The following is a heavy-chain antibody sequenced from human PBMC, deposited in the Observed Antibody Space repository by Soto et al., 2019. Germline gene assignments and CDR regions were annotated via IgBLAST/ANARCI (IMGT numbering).Heavy chain of an antibody. Sequence: SVEVSCKXSGGTFSSYAISWVRQAPGQGLEWMGGIIPIFGTANYAQKFQGRVTITADKSTSTAYMELSSLRSEDTAVYYCAPWYDSSGYYRVGGWFDPWGQGTLVTVSS. V-gene: IGHV1-69*06. J-gene: IGHJ5*02. D-gene: IGHD3-22*01. CDR1: GGTFSSYA. CDR2: IIPIFGTA. CDR3: APWYDSSGYYRVGGWFDP.